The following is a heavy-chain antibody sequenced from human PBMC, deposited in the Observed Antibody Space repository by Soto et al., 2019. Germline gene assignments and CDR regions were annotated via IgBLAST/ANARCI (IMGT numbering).Heavy chain of an antibody. V-gene: IGHV1-18*01. D-gene: IGHD3-9*01. CDR2: ISAYNGNT. CDR3: ARGGEYDILTGCGDFDY. CDR1: GYTFTSYG. Sequence: ASVNVSCKASGYTFTSYGISWVRQAPGQGLEWMGWISAYNGNTNYAQKLQGRVTMTTDTSTSTAYMELRSLGSDDTAVYYCARGGEYDILTGCGDFDYWGQGTLVTVCS. J-gene: IGHJ4*02.